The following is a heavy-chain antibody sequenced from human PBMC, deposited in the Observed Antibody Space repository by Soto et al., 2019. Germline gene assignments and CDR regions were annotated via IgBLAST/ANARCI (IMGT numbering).Heavy chain of an antibody. J-gene: IGHJ4*02. D-gene: IGHD3-10*01. CDR3: ARDNYDYGGGVPSVGIDY. CDR2: IIPIFATA. Sequence: QVQLVQSGAEMKKPGSSVKVSCKASGGTFSSNAISWVRQAPGQGLEWMGGIIPIFATASYAQTFQDRVTITADESTTTASMGLSSLTSDDPAMYYCARDNYDYGGGVPSVGIDYWGQGTLVTVSS. V-gene: IGHV1-69*01. CDR1: GGTFSSNA.